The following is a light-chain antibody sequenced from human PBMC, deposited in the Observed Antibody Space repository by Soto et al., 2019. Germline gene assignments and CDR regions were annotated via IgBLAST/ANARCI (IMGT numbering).Light chain of an antibody. Sequence: QPVLTQPPSASGTPGQRVTISCSGSSSNIGSNTVHWYQQVPGTAPKLLIHSNDQRPSGVPDRFSGSKSGTSASLAISGLQSDDETDYFCAAWDDSLDGVVFGGGTKLTVL. CDR1: SSNIGSNT. J-gene: IGLJ2*01. CDR3: AAWDDSLDGVV. CDR2: SND. V-gene: IGLV1-44*01.